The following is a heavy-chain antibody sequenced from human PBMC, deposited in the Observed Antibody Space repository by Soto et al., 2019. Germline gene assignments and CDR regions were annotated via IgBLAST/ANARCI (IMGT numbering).Heavy chain of an antibody. CDR1: GYSLTSYA. J-gene: IGHJ6*02. CDR3: AKDSSHYGMDV. D-gene: IGHD6-6*01. CDR2: INASNGNT. Sequence: GKVACKVPGYSLTSYAMTCVRHAPGQRLEWMGWINASNGNTKYSQKLQGRVTITTDTSASTAYMELSSIRSQDTAVYICAKDSSHYGMDVWGQGTTVTVSS. V-gene: IGHV1-3*01.